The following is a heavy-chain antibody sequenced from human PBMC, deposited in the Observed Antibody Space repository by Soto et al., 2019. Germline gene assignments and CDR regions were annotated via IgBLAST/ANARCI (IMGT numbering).Heavy chain of an antibody. D-gene: IGHD5-18*01. CDR1: GGSISSGDYY. Sequence: QVQLQESGPGLVKPSQTLSLTCTVSGGSISSGDYYWIWIRQPPGKGLEYIGYIHYSGSTYYNPSLKSRVTLSKDTSKNQFSLKLSSVTAADTAVYYCARSWVQLWLRLTWGQGTLVNVSS. CDR3: ARSWVQLWLRLT. V-gene: IGHV4-30-4*01. J-gene: IGHJ4*02. CDR2: IHYSGST.